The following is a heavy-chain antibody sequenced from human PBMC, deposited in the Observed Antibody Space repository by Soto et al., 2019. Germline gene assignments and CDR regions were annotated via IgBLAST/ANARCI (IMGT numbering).Heavy chain of an antibody. CDR2: INPHGGST. J-gene: IGHJ5*02. CDR1: GYTFTDY. Sequence: ASVKVSCKASGYTFTDYMYWVRQAPGQGLEWMGVINPHGGSTAYAQKFKGRVTLTRDTSASTVYMEVSSLTSEDTAMYYCARSSGGNFGIIIEGTNWFAPWGQGTLVTVSS. D-gene: IGHD1-26*01. V-gene: IGHV1-46*01. CDR3: ARSSGGNFGIIIEGTNWFAP.